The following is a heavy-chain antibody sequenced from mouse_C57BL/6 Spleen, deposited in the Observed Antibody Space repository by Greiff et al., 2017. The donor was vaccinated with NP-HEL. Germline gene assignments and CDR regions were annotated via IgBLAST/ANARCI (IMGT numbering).Heavy chain of an antibody. Sequence: QVQLQQPGAELVKPGASVKLSCKASGYTFTSYWMQWVKQRPGQGLEWIGEIDPSDSYTNYNQKFKGKATLTVDTSSSTAYMQLSSLTSEDSAVYYCARWTGTWDYYFDYWGQGTTLTVSS. J-gene: IGHJ2*01. CDR3: ARWTGTWDYYFDY. V-gene: IGHV1-50*01. CDR2: IDPSDSYT. CDR1: GYTFTSYW. D-gene: IGHD4-1*01.